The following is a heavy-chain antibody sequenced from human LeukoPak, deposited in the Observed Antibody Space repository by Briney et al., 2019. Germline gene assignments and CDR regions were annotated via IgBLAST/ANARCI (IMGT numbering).Heavy chain of an antibody. J-gene: IGHJ4*02. CDR3: ARAPLHLAMYHYFDY. CDR1: GFTFSISA. V-gene: IGHV3-23*01. D-gene: IGHD2-2*01. Sequence: PGGSLRLSCAPSGFTFSISAMTWVRQPPGKGLEWVSAISSDGGGTYYADSVKGRFTISRDNAKKSLFLQMNSLRAEDTAVYYCARAPLHLAMYHYFDYWGQGTLVTVSS. CDR2: ISSDGGGT.